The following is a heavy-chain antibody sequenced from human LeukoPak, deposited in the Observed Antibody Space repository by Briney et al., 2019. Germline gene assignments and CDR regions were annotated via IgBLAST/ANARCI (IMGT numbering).Heavy chain of an antibody. CDR2: INHSGST. V-gene: IGHV4-34*01. J-gene: IGHJ4*02. CDR1: GGFFSGYY. CDR3: ARAPGAALD. D-gene: IGHD2-15*01. Sequence: SETLSLTCAVYGGFFSGYYWSWIRQPPGKGLEWIGEINHSGSTNYNPSLKSRVSISVDTSKSQFSLKLNSVTAADTAVYYCARAPGAALDWGQGTLVTVSS.